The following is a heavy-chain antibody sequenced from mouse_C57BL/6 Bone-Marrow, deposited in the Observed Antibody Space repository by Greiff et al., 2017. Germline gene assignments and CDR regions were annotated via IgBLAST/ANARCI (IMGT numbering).Heavy chain of an antibody. CDR1: GYTFTSYW. CDR3: AREDGYYSAWFAY. D-gene: IGHD2-3*01. CDR2: IDPSDSYT. V-gene: IGHV1-50*01. Sequence: VQLQQPGAELVKPGASVKLSCKASGYTFTSYWMQWVKQRPGQGLEWIGEIDPSDSYTTYNQKFQGKATLTVDTSSSTAYMQLSSLTSEDSAVYYCAREDGYYSAWFAYWGQGTLVTVSA. J-gene: IGHJ3*01.